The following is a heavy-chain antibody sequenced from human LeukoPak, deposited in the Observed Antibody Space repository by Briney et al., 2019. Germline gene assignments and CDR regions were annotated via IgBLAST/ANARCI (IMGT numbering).Heavy chain of an antibody. CDR1: GFTFSSYS. CDR3: ARHLLWFGELSGGFDY. Sequence: GGSPRLSCAASGFTFSSYSMNWVRQAPGKGLEWVACISSSSDHIYYADSVKGRFTISGDNSRNTLYLQMNSLRAEDTAVYYCARHLLWFGELSGGFDYWGQGTLVTVSS. J-gene: IGHJ4*02. CDR2: ISSSSDHI. V-gene: IGHV3-21*04. D-gene: IGHD3-10*01.